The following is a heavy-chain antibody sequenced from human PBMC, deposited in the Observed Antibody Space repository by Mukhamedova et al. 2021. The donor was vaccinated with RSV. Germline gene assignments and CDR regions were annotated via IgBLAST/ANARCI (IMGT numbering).Heavy chain of an antibody. J-gene: IGHJ6*03. D-gene: IGHD3-16*01. Sequence: VRQAPGKGLEWVAVITDDGTNIHYTDSVKGRFTISRDSSRNTLYPQMNSLRPEDTAVYFCAGDPPSPYYYYYMDVWGKGTTVTV. V-gene: IGHV3-30*10. CDR3: AGDPPSPYYYYYMDV. CDR2: ITDDGTNI.